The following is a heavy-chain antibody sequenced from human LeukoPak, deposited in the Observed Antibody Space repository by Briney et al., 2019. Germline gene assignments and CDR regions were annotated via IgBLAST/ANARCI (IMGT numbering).Heavy chain of an antibody. Sequence: NTGESLRLSCGAHGFPLSYHIMKTVRRARGKGLEWVSSISSSSSYIYYADSVKGRFTISRDNAKNSLYLQMNSLRAEDTAVYYCARALDYWGQGTLVTVCS. CDR2: ISSSSSYI. V-gene: IGHV3-21*01. J-gene: IGHJ4*02. CDR1: GFPLSYHI. CDR3: ARALDY.